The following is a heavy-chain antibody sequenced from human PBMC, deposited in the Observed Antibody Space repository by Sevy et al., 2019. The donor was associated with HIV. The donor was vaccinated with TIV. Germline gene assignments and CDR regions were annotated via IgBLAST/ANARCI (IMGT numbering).Heavy chain of an antibody. D-gene: IGHD3-22*01. CDR1: GYSFTSYW. J-gene: IGHJ4*02. CDR2: IYPGDSDT. Sequence: GESLKISCKGSGYSFTSYWIGWVRQMPGKGLEWMGIIYPGDSDTRYSPFFQGQVTISADKSISTAYLQWSSLKASDTAMYYCARRTYYYDSSGYPVVYFDYWGQGTLVTVSS. CDR3: ARRTYYYDSSGYPVVYFDY. V-gene: IGHV5-51*01.